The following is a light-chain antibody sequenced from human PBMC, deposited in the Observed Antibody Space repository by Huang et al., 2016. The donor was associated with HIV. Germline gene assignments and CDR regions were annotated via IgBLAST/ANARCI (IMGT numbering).Light chain of an antibody. CDR1: QSVSSN. J-gene: IGKJ3*01. CDR3: QQYNNWPIT. V-gene: IGKV3-15*01. CDR2: GAS. Sequence: EIVMTQSPATLSVSPGERVTLSCRASQSVSSNLAWYQQKPGQPPKILIYGASTRATGIPARVSGSGSGTEFTLTISSLQSEHFAVYYCQQYNNWPITFGPGTKVDTK.